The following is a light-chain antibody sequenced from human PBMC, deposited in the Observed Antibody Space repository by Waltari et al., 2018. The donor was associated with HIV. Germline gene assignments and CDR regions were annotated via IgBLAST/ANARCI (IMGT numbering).Light chain of an antibody. CDR1: NIGSKS. CDR3: QVWDSSSDQYV. Sequence: SYVLTQPPSVSVAPGKTATITCGGNNIGSKSVHWYQQKPGQAPVLVIYYGDNRPSGIPERFSGSNSGNTDTLTISRVEAGDEADYYCQVWDSSSDQYVFGTGTKVTVL. V-gene: IGLV3-21*04. CDR2: YGD. J-gene: IGLJ1*01.